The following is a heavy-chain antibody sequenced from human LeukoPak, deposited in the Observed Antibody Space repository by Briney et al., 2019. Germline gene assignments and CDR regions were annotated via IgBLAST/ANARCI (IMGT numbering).Heavy chain of an antibody. J-gene: IGHJ4*02. CDR1: GGSISSYY. D-gene: IGHD3-3*01. CDR3: ARGRIFGVVIILGGMDYFDY. CDR2: IYTSGST. Sequence: SETLSLTCTVSGGSISSYYWSWIRQPAGKGLEWIGRIYTSGSTNYNPSLKSRVTISVDTSKNQFSLKLSSVTAADTAVYYCARGRIFGVVIILGGMDYFDYWGQGALVTVSS. V-gene: IGHV4-4*07.